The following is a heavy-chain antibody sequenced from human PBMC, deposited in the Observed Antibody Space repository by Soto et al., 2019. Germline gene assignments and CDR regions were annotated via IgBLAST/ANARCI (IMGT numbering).Heavy chain of an antibody. Sequence: EVQLVESGGGLVQPGGSLRLSWAVSGFISSPYWIYWVRQDPGKGVVWVSRINSKGSRTDYADFVKGRFTISRDSARNTVYLQMNNLRAEDTAVYYCARENWGIENWGQGQLVTVSS. CDR2: INSKGSRT. CDR3: ARENWGIEN. CDR1: GFISSPYW. V-gene: IGHV3-74*01. J-gene: IGHJ4*02. D-gene: IGHD7-27*01.